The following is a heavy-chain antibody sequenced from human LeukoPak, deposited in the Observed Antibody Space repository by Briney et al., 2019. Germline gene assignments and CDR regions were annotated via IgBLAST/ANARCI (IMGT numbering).Heavy chain of an antibody. J-gene: IGHJ3*02. V-gene: IGHV4-59*12. D-gene: IGHD6-6*01. CDR1: GGSISSYY. Sequence: SETLSLTCTVSGGSISSYYWSWIRQPPGKGLEWIGYIYYSGSTNYNPSLKSRVTISVDTSKNQFSLKLSSVTAADTAVYYCARDAVWHLVLSAFDIWGQGTMVTVSS. CDR3: ARDAVWHLVLSAFDI. CDR2: IYYSGST.